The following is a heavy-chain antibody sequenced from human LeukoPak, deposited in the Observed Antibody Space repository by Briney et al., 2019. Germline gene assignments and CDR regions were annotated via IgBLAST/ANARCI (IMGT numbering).Heavy chain of an antibody. Sequence: KXXXKASGYTFTSYGISWVRQAPGQGLEWMGWISAYNGNTNYAQKLQGRVTMTTDTSTSTAYMELRSLRSDDTAVYYCARETGRSSSPKDYFDYWGQGTLVTVSS. V-gene: IGHV1-18*01. CDR1: GYTFTSYG. J-gene: IGHJ4*02. D-gene: IGHD6-13*01. CDR2: ISAYNGNT. CDR3: ARETGRSSSPKDYFDY.